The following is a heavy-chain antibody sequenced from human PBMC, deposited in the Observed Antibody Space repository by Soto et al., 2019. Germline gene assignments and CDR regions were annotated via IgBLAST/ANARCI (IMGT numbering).Heavy chain of an antibody. CDR3: TSLDSSGYYYYYYYMDV. CDR1: GFTFSNAW. Sequence: GGSLRLSCAASGFTFSNAWMSWVRQAPGKGLEWVGRIKSKTDGGTTDYAAPVKGRFTISRDDSKNTLYLQMNSLKTEDTAVYYCTSLDSSGYYYYYYYMDVWGKGTTVTVSS. CDR2: IKSKTDGGTT. J-gene: IGHJ6*03. V-gene: IGHV3-15*01. D-gene: IGHD3-22*01.